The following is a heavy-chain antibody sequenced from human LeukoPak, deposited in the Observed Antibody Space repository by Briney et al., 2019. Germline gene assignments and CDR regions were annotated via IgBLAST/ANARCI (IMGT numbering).Heavy chain of an antibody. CDR2: ISYDGSNK. V-gene: IGHV3-30-3*01. D-gene: IGHD3-10*01. J-gene: IGHJ4*02. CDR3: ADLQITMVRGVD. Sequence: GRSLRLSCAASGFTFSSYAMHWVRQAPGKGLEWVAVISYDGSNKYYADSVKGRFTISRDNSKNTLYLQMNSLRAEDTAVYYCADLQITMVRGVDWGQGTLVTVSS. CDR1: GFTFSSYA.